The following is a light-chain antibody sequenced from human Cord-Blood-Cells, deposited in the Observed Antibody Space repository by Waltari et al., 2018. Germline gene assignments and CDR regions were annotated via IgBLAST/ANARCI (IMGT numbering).Light chain of an antibody. Sequence: QSALTQPASVSGSPGQSITISCPGTSRDVGGYNYFSWYQQHPGKAPKLMIYDVSNRPSGVSNRFSGSKSGNTASLTISGLQAEDEADYYCSSYTSSSTLAFGGGTKLTVL. J-gene: IGLJ3*02. CDR3: SSYTSSSTLA. CDR2: DVS. V-gene: IGLV2-14*01. CDR1: SRDVGGYNY.